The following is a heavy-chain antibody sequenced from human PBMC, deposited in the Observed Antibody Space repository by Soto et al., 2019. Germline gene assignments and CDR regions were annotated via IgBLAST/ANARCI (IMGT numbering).Heavy chain of an antibody. CDR3: ARVDCSGCSCYSPYYYDSSGYYRLYFDY. CDR2: IYYSGST. Sequence: LSLTCTVSGGSVSSGSYYWSWIRQPPGKGLEWIGYIYYSGSTNYNPSLKSRVTISVDTSKNQFSLKLSSVTAADTAVYYCARVDCSGCSCYSPYYYDSSGYYRLYFDYWGQGTLVTVSS. V-gene: IGHV4-61*01. CDR1: GGSVSSGSYY. J-gene: IGHJ4*02. D-gene: IGHD3-22*01.